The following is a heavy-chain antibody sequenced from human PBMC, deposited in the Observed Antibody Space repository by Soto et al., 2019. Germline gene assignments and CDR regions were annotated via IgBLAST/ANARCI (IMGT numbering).Heavy chain of an antibody. CDR2: IIKDGSER. J-gene: IGHJ4*02. D-gene: IGHD3-10*01. Sequence: VQLVESGGGVVQPGRSLRLSCAASGFTFSNYWMTWVRQAPGKGLEWVANIIKDGSERSYVDSVKGRFIISRDNAKNSLYLEMNSLRVEDTAVYYCARDWGGLGYWGQGTLVTVSS. CDR3: ARDWGGLGY. CDR1: GFTFSNYW. V-gene: IGHV3-7*03.